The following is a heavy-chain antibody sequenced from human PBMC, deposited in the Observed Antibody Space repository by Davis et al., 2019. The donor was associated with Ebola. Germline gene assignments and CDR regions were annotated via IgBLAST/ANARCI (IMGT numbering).Heavy chain of an antibody. CDR2: IYHSGST. D-gene: IGHD3-3*01. J-gene: IGHJ4*02. CDR1: GYSISSGYY. Sequence: SETLSLTCTVSGYSISSGYYWGWIRQPPGKGLEWIGSIYHSGSTYYNPSLKSRVTISVDTSKNQFSLKLSSVTAADTAVYYCARAWDTIFGVVIIPSFDYWGQGTLVTVSS. CDR3: ARAWDTIFGVVIIPSFDY. V-gene: IGHV4-38-2*02.